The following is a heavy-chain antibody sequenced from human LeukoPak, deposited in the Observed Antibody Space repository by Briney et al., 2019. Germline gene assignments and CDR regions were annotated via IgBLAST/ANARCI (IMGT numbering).Heavy chain of an antibody. J-gene: IGHJ4*02. Sequence: GGSLRLSCAASGFTFSDCYMFWIRQAPGKGREWVSAISGSGGSTYYADSVKGRFTISRDNSKNTLYLQMNSLRAEDTAVYYCARDYYYDSSGYYSGVFDYWGQGTLVTVSS. CDR2: ISGSGGST. D-gene: IGHD3-22*01. CDR1: GFTFSDCY. V-gene: IGHV3-23*01. CDR3: ARDYYYDSSGYYSGVFDY.